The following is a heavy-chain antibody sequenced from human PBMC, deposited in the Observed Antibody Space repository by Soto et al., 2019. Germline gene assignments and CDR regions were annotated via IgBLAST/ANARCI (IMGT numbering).Heavy chain of an antibody. V-gene: IGHV3-7*01. CDR1: GFTFSSYW. J-gene: IGHJ2*01. CDR2: IKQDGSEK. CDR3: ARVRQWLEEWYFDL. D-gene: IGHD6-19*01. Sequence: GGSLRLSCAASGFTFSSYWMSWVRQAPGKGLEWVANIKQDGSEKYYVDSVKGRFTISRDNAKNSLYLQMNSLRAGDTAVYYCARVRQWLEEWYFDLWGRGTLVTVSS.